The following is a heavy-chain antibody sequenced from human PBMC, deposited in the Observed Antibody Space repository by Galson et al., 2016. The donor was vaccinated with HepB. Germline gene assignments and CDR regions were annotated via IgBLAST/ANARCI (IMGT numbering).Heavy chain of an antibody. Sequence: SETLSLTCAVYGGSLSGYYWTWVRQPPGKGLQWIGEINYVGRTNYDPSLKSGVTISIDTSSNRFSLQVTSVTAADTAVYYCARGPGGYYGSGNDYWGQGTLVTVSS. CDR3: ARGPGGYYGSGNDY. D-gene: IGHD3-10*01. CDR1: GGSLSGYY. V-gene: IGHV4-34*01. J-gene: IGHJ4*02. CDR2: INYVGRT.